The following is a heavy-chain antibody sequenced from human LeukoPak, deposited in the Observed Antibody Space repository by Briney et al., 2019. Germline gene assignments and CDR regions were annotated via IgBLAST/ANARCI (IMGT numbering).Heavy chain of an antibody. V-gene: IGHV1-69*04. Sequence: SVKVSCKASGGTFSSYAISWVRQAPGQGPEWMGRIIPILGIANYAQKFQGRVTITADKSTSTAYMELSSLRSEDTAVYYCAISCSSTSCYIGQYYFDYWGQGTLVTVSS. J-gene: IGHJ4*02. CDR3: AISCSSTSCYIGQYYFDY. CDR2: IIPILGIA. CDR1: GGTFSSYA. D-gene: IGHD2-2*02.